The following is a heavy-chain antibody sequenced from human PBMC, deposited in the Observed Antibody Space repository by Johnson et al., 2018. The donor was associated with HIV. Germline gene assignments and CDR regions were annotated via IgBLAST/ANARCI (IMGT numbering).Heavy chain of an antibody. D-gene: IGHD5-12*01. CDR1: GFTFSSYA. J-gene: IGHJ3*02. CDR3: AIVRGQSGYDIDDDAFDS. Sequence: QVQLVESGGGVVQPGGSLRLSCAASGFTFSSYAMHWVRQAPGKGLEWVAVIWYDGSNKYYADSVKGRFTISRDNSKNTLYLQMNRRRAEDTAVYYCAIVRGQSGYDIDDDAFDSWGQGTMVTVSP. CDR2: IWYDGSNK. V-gene: IGHV3-33*08.